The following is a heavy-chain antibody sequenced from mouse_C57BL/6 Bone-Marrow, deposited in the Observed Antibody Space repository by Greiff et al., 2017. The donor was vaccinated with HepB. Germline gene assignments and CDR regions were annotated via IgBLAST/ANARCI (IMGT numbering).Heavy chain of an antibody. J-gene: IGHJ4*01. V-gene: IGHV5-4*01. D-gene: IGHD1-1*01. Sequence: EVKVEESGGGLVKPGGSLKLSCAASGFTFSSYAMSWVRQTPEKRLEWVATISDGGSYTYYPDNVKGRFTISRDNAKNNLYLQMSHLKSEDTAMYYCARDRITTVVAHYAMDYWGQGTSVTVSS. CDR2: ISDGGSYT. CDR3: ARDRITTVVAHYAMDY. CDR1: GFTFSSYA.